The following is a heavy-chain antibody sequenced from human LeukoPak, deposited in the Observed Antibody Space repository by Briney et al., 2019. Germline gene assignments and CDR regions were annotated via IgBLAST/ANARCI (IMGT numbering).Heavy chain of an antibody. J-gene: IGHJ6*03. CDR1: GFTFSSYR. Sequence: PGGSLRLSCAASGFTFSSYRMSWVRQAPGKGLEWVANIKQDGNEKHYVDSVKGRFTITRDNTKNSLYLQMNSLRAEDTAVYYCARVFWEVSSAYYMDVWGKGTTVTVSS. V-gene: IGHV3-7*01. CDR3: ARVFWEVSSAYYMDV. D-gene: IGHD3-10*02. CDR2: IKQDGNEK.